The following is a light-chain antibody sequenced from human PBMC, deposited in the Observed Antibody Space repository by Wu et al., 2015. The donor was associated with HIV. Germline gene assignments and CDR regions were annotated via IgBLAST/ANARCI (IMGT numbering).Light chain of an antibody. V-gene: IGKV3-20*01. CDR1: ESVSGTY. CDR2: GAS. Sequence: EIVLTQSPATLSLSPGRRATLSCRASESVSGTYIAWYQQRSGQAPRLLIYGASTRATGIPDRFRGSGSGTDFTLTITGLEAEDFAVYYCQQFSSSPWTFGPGTRLDIK. CDR3: QQFSSSPWT. J-gene: IGKJ3*01.